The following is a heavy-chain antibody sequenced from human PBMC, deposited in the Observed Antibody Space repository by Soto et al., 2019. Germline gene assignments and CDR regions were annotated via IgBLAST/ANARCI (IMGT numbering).Heavy chain of an antibody. CDR2: IYWNDDK. CDR3: AHRRGVMLDYNWFDP. Sequence: QITLKESGPTLVKPTQTLTLTCIFSGFSLRDSGVGVGWIRQPPGKALEWLALIYWNDDKRYSPSLRSRLTITEDTSKKQVVLRMTNMDPVDTATYYCAHRRGVMLDYNWFDPWGQGTLVTVSS. D-gene: IGHD3-16*01. J-gene: IGHJ5*02. CDR1: GFSLRDSGVG. V-gene: IGHV2-5*01.